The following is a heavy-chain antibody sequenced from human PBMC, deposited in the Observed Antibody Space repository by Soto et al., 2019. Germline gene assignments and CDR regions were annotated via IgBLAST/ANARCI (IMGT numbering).Heavy chain of an antibody. Sequence: PGGSLRLSCVASGFTFRSYTMNWVRQAPGKGLEWVSAIRGFSPYTFYADSVKGRFTISRDNAKNSLYLQMNSLRAEDTAIYYCAKATLRVVHPLVFDYWGQGSLVTVS. CDR1: GFTFRSYT. D-gene: IGHD3-3*01. CDR2: IRGFSPYT. J-gene: IGHJ4*02. CDR3: AKATLRVVHPLVFDY. V-gene: IGHV3-21*04.